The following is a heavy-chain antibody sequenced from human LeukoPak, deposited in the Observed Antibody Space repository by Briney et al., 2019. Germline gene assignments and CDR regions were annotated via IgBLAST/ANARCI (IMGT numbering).Heavy chain of an antibody. J-gene: IGHJ4*02. D-gene: IGHD2-2*01. V-gene: IGHV4-4*07. CDR3: ARGGIVVVPAHPFDY. CDR2: IYTSGST. CDR1: SGSISSNY. Sequence: SETLSLTCTVSSGSISSNYWSWIRQPAGQGLEWIGRIYTSGSTNYNPSLKSRVTMSLDTSKKQFFLKLNSVTAPDTAVYYCARGGIVVVPAHPFDYWGQGTLVTVSS.